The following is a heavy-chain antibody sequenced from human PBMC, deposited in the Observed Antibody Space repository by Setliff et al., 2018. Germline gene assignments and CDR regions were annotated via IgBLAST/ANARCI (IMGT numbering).Heavy chain of an antibody. CDR1: GFSISSGYY. CDR2: IHYRGTT. Sequence: SETLSLTCAVSGFSISSGYYWGWIRQPPGKGLEWIGRIHYRGTTYSNASLASRLTISVDTAKNQFSLKLTSVTAADTAVYYCARTGTYRYFDYWGQGTRVTVSS. J-gene: IGHJ4*02. CDR3: ARTGTYRYFDY. D-gene: IGHD1-1*01. V-gene: IGHV4-38-2*01.